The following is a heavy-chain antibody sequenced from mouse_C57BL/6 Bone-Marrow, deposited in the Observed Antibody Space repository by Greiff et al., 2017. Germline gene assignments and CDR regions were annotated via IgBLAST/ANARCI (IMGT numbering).Heavy chain of an antibody. J-gene: IGHJ3*01. CDR2: IYPGDGDT. CDR1: GYAFSSSW. V-gene: IGHV1-82*01. D-gene: IGHD2-1*01. Sequence: QVQLQPSGPELVKPGASVKISCKASGYAFSSSWMNWVKQRPGKGLEWIGRIYPGDGDTNYNGKFKGKATLTADKSSSTAYMQLSSLTSEDSAVYFCARWPWYFPAYWGQGTLVTVSA. CDR3: ARWPWYFPAY.